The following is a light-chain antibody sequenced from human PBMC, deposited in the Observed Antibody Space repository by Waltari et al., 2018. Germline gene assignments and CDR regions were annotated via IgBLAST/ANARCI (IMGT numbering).Light chain of an antibody. CDR1: QSILDNSNKRNY. V-gene: IGKV4-1*01. Sequence: DIVMTQSPDSQAVSLGARATIHCRSSQSILDNSNKRNYLTWYQQKAGQPPRLLISWASTRESGVPDRFSGSGSGTDFTLTISSLQAEDVAVYYCQQYYTAPYTFGGGTKVEIK. CDR2: WAS. J-gene: IGKJ4*01. CDR3: QQYYTAPYT.